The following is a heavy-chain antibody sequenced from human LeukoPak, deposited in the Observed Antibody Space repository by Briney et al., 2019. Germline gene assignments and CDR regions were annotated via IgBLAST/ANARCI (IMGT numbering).Heavy chain of an antibody. CDR2: SYSGGST. V-gene: IGHV3-66*01. D-gene: IGHD3-10*01. Sequence: GGSLRLSCAASGFTVSSNYMSWVRQAPGKGLEWVSVSYSGGSTYYADSVKGRFTISRDNSKNTLYLQMNSLRAEDTAVYYCARDEGYGSGSFDIWGQGTMVIV. CDR3: ARDEGYGSGSFDI. J-gene: IGHJ3*02. CDR1: GFTVSSNY.